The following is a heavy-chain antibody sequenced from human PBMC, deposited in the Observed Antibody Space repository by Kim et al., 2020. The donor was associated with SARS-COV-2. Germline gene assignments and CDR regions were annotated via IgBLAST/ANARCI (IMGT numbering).Heavy chain of an antibody. V-gene: IGHV4-34*01. D-gene: IGHD1-1*01. CDR3: ARGRDWNQGYFDS. CDR1: VGSFGHY. Sequence: SETLSLTCAVNVGSFGHYWTWIRQAPGRGLEWIGEINHSGGSNINPSLKRRVTISVDTYKNQFSLRLNSTTAADTGFYFCARGRDWNQGYFDSWGQGTLVIVSS. CDR2: INHSGGS. J-gene: IGHJ4*02.